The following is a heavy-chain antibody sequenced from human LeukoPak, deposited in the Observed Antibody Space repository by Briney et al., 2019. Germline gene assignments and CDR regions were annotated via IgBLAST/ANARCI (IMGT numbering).Heavy chain of an antibody. V-gene: IGHV4-61*08. Sequence: SQTLSLTCTVSGGSISSDGYYWNWIRQPPGKGLEWIGYVYYSGSTNYNPSLKSRVAISVDASKNQFSLRLSSVTAADTAVYYCARQGGYSSSPDYWGQGTLVTVSS. CDR3: ARQGGYSSSPDY. D-gene: IGHD6-13*01. CDR1: GGSISSDGYY. J-gene: IGHJ4*02. CDR2: VYYSGST.